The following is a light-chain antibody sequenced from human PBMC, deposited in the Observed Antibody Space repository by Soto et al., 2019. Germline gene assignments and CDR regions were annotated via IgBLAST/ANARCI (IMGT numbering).Light chain of an antibody. Sequence: IVLTQSPGTLSLSPGERATLSCRASQSVTSGYLAWYQQKPGQAPRLLIYGASSRATGIPDRFSGSGSGTDFTLTISRLEPEDFAVYYCQQYDTAGLNFGGGTKVDIK. J-gene: IGKJ4*01. V-gene: IGKV3-20*01. CDR3: QQYDTAGLN. CDR2: GAS. CDR1: QSVTSGY.